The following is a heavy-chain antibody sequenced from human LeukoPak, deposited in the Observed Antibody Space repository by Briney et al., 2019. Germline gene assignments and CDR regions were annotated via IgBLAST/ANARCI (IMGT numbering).Heavy chain of an antibody. Sequence: GALRLSCAASGFTVSSNYVNWVRQAPGKGLEWVSVFYSGGSTYYADSVKGRFIISRDNSKNTLYLQMNSLRAEDTAVYCCARGIWSGYYFDYWGQGTLVTVSS. CDR1: GFTVSSNY. CDR3: ARGIWSGYYFDY. V-gene: IGHV3-66*01. D-gene: IGHD3-3*01. CDR2: FYSGGST. J-gene: IGHJ4*02.